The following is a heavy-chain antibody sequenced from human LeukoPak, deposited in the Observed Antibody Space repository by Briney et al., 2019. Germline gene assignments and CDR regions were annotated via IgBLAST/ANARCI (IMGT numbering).Heavy chain of an antibody. V-gene: IGHV7-4-1*02. CDR3: AREAYSSAYYFDY. CDR1: GYTFTSYA. J-gene: IGHJ4*02. Sequence: ASVKVSCKASGYTFTSYAMNWVRQAPGQGLEWMGWINTNTGNPSYARGFTGRFVFSLDTSVSTAYLQISSLKAEDTAVYYCAREAYSSAYYFDYWGQGTLVTVAS. D-gene: IGHD5-18*01. CDR2: INTNTGNP.